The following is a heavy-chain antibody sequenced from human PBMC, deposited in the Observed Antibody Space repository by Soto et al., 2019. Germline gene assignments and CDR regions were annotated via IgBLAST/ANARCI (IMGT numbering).Heavy chain of an antibody. J-gene: IGHJ4*02. CDR3: ARDDEGGGECDFGY. Sequence: QVQLVESGGGVVQPGRSLRLSCAASGFTFSSYVMHWVRQTPGKGLEWVAFISHDGNNKYYADSVKGRFTISRDNSENTIYLQMDSLRAEDTAVYYCARDDEGGGECDFGYLGQGTLVTVSS. CDR2: ISHDGNNK. V-gene: IGHV3-30-3*01. D-gene: IGHD2-21*01. CDR1: GFTFSSYV.